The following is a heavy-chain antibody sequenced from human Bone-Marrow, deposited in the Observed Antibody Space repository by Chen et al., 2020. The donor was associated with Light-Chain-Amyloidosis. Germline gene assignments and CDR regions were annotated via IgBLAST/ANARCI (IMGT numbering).Heavy chain of an antibody. J-gene: IGHJ4*02. CDR3: ARSYDSSGYLAYYFDY. Sequence: QVQLQESGPGLVKPSETLSLTCTVSGGPLSSYYWRWIRQPAGKGLEWIGRIYTCGSTNYNPSLKSRVTMSVDTSKNQFSLKLSSVTAADTAVYYCARSYDSSGYLAYYFDYWGQGTLVTVSS. D-gene: IGHD3-22*01. CDR2: IYTCGST. V-gene: IGHV4-4*07. CDR1: GGPLSSYY.